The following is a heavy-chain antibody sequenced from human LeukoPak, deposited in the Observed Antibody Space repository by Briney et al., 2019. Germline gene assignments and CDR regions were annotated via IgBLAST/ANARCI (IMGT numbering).Heavy chain of an antibody. CDR3: ARHVWLQTIDY. CDR2: IYYSGST. D-gene: IGHD5-18*01. V-gene: IGHV4-59*08. J-gene: IGHJ4*02. Sequence: SETLSLTCSVSGGSMNSYYWSWIRQSPGKGLEWIGYIYYSGSTNYNPSLKSRVTISVDTSKNQFSLKLSSVTAADTAVYYCARHVWLQTIDYWGQGTLVTVSS. CDR1: GGSMNSYY.